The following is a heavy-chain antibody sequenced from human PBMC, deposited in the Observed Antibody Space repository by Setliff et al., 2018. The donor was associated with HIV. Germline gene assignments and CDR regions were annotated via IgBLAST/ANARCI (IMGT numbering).Heavy chain of an antibody. CDR3: ARGRITMVRGVSNWFDP. V-gene: IGHV4-34*01. CDR1: GGSFSAYY. Sequence: PSETLSLTCAVYGGSFSAYYWSWIRQTPGKGLEWIGEINHSGGTNYNPSLKSRVTISVDTSKNQFSLKLSSVTAADTAVYYCARGRITMVRGVSNWFDPWGQGTLVTVSS. D-gene: IGHD3-10*01. CDR2: INHSGGT. J-gene: IGHJ5*02.